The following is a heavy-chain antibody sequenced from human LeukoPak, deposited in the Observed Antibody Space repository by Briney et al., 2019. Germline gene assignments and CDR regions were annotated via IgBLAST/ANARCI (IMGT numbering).Heavy chain of an antibody. Sequence: GGSLRLSCAASGFTFSSYWMHWVRQAPGKGLEWVSVIYSGGSAYYADSVKGRFTISRDNSKNTLYLQMNSLRAEDTAVYYCARGGSWYSSSWSYFDYWGQGTLVTVSS. D-gene: IGHD6-13*01. CDR2: IYSGGSA. J-gene: IGHJ4*02. V-gene: IGHV3-53*01. CDR3: ARGGSWYSSSWSYFDY. CDR1: GFTFSSYW.